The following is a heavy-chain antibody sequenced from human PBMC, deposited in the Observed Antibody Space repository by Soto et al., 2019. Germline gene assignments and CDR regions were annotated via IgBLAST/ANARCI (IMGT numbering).Heavy chain of an antibody. Sequence: SETLSLTCTVSGGSISSYYWSWIRQPPGKGLEWIGYIYYSGSTNYNPSLKSRVTISVDTSKNQFSLKLSSVTAADTAVYYCARLSSGWNGLDYYYYYMDVWGKGTTVTVSS. CDR3: ARLSSGWNGLDYYYYYMDV. V-gene: IGHV4-59*08. J-gene: IGHJ6*03. CDR2: IYYSGST. CDR1: GGSISSYY. D-gene: IGHD6-19*01.